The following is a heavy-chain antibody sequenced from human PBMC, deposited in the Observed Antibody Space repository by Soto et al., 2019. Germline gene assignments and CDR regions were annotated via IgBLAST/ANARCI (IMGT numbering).Heavy chain of an antibody. CDR1: GYTFTGYY. V-gene: IGHV1-2*02. Sequence: QVQMVQSGAEVKKPGASVQVSCKASGYTFTGYYMHWVRQAPGQGLEWMGWINPNSGGTNYAQKFQGRVTITADKSTSTAYMELSSLRAEDTAVYYCARDPAYYYDSSGYYQGYYWGQGTLVTVS. J-gene: IGHJ4*02. CDR3: ARDPAYYYDSSGYYQGYY. CDR2: INPNSGGT. D-gene: IGHD3-22*01.